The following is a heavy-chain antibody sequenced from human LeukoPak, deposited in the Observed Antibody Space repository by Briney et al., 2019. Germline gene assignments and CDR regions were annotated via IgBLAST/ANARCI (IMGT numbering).Heavy chain of an antibody. CDR3: ARDLGALTSGGIAAAGTCWFDP. CDR1: GYTFTGYY. D-gene: IGHD6-13*01. V-gene: IGHV1-2*02. CDR2: INPNSGGT. J-gene: IGHJ5*02. Sequence: EASVKVSCKASGYTFTGYYMHWVRQAPGQGLEWMGWINPNSGGTNYAQKFRGRVTMTRDTSTSTAYMELSRLRSDDTAVYYCARDLGALTSGGIAAAGTCWFDPWGQGTLVTVSS.